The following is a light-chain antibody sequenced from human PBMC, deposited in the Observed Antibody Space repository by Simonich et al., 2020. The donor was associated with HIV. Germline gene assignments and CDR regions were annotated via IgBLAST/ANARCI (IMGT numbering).Light chain of an antibody. V-gene: IGLV3-25*03. Sequence: SYELTQPPSVSVSPGQTARITCSGNTLPRQYAYWYQQKPGQGPVMVIYKDSERPSGIPERFSGSSSGTTVTLTISGVQSEDDADYYCQSADTSDSVVFGGGTKLAVL. J-gene: IGLJ3*02. CDR1: TLPRQY. CDR2: KDS. CDR3: QSADTSDSVV.